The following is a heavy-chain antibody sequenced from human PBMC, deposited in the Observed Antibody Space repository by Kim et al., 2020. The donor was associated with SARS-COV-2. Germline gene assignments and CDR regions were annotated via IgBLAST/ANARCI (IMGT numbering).Heavy chain of an antibody. CDR2: DST. V-gene: IGHV3-23*01. Sequence: DSTYYAESVKGRFTVSRDSARNTLYLQMNSLRSDDTAMYYCVKGAWLDNWGPGTLVTVSA. CDR3: VKGAWLDN. J-gene: IGHJ4*02. D-gene: IGHD5-12*01.